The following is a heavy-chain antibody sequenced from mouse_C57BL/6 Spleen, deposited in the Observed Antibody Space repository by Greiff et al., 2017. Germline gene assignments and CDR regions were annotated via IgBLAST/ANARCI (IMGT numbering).Heavy chain of an antibody. J-gene: IGHJ4*01. Sequence: EVKVVESGGGLVKPGGSLKLSCAASGFTFSSYAMSWVRQTPEKRLEWVATISDGGSYTYYPDNVKGRFTISRDNAKTNLYLQMSHLKSEDTAVYYCARDGGFPRDAMDYWGQGTSVTVSS. CDR2: ISDGGSYT. V-gene: IGHV5-4*01. D-gene: IGHD1-1*02. CDR1: GFTFSSYA. CDR3: ARDGGFPRDAMDY.